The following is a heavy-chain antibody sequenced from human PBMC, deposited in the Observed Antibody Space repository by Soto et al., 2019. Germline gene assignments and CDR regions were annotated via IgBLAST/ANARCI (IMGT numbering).Heavy chain of an antibody. CDR2: ISHAGSNK. D-gene: IGHD6-13*01. J-gene: IGHJ6*04. CDR1: GCTFSSYG. V-gene: IGHV3-30*18. Sequence: GVSLRRSCAAAGCTFSSYGMHWVRRAPGKGLEWVAVISHAGSNKSYAAAVQGRFTISRDNSKNTLYLQMNSLRAEDTAVYYCAKERASSSWYAWAPRYNGMDVRGKGTTVTVSP. CDR3: AKERASSSWYAWAPRYNGMDV.